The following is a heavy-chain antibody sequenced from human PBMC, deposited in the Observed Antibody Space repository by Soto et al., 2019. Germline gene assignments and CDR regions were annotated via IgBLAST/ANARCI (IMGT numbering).Heavy chain of an antibody. CDR3: AKDCYNDVRRGPYYPLDY. CDR1: RFSFNTFA. CDR2: INDGGGNT. Sequence: GGSLRLSCVASRFSFNTFAMRWVRQAPGKGLEWVSSINDGGGNTYYADSVKGRLIVSRDNSKNTLHLQMDTLRPEDTAIYYCAKDCYNDVRRGPYYPLDYWGRGTRFTAPQ. J-gene: IGHJ4*02. V-gene: IGHV3-23*01. D-gene: IGHD3-10*02.